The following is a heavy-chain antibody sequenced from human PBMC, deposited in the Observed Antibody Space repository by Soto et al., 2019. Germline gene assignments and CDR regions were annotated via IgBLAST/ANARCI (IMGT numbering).Heavy chain of an antibody. CDR3: ARDGSGYYGRNGFDL. Sequence: QVQLQESGPGLVKPSETLSLTCTVSGGSISGYFWSWIRQPAGKGLEWIGRIYSSGNTNSNPSLKHRLTMSVGTSNNQGSLKLRSVTAADTALYYCARDGSGYYGRNGFDLWGQGTMVTVSS. V-gene: IGHV4-4*07. CDR1: GGSISGYF. CDR2: IYSSGNT. D-gene: IGHD3-22*01. J-gene: IGHJ3*01.